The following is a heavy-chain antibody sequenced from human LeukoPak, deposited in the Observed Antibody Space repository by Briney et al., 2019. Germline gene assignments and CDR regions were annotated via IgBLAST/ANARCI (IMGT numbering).Heavy chain of an antibody. CDR1: GGSINSSSYY. Sequence: PSETLSLTCTVSGGSINSSSYYWGWIRQPPGKRLEWIGSIYYSGSTYYNPSLKSRVTISVDTSKSHFSLKLSSVTAADTAIYYCARLDKGIKAAHFDYWGQGTLVTVSS. J-gene: IGHJ4*02. D-gene: IGHD6-25*01. V-gene: IGHV4-39*01. CDR2: IYYSGST. CDR3: ARLDKGIKAAHFDY.